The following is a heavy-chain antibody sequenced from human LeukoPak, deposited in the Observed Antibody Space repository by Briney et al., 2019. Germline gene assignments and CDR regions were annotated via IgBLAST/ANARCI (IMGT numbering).Heavy chain of an antibody. CDR2: ISYDGSNK. Sequence: GGSLRLSCAASGFTFSSYAMNWVRQAPGKGLEWVAVISYDGSNKRYADSVKGRFTISRDNSKNTVNLQMNSLRTEDTAVYYCAELGITMIGGVWGKGTTVTISS. CDR3: AELGITMIGGV. CDR1: GFTFSSYA. D-gene: IGHD3-10*02. V-gene: IGHV3-30*18. J-gene: IGHJ6*04.